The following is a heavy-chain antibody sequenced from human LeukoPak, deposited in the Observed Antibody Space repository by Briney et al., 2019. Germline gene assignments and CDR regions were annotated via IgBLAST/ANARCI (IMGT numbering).Heavy chain of an antibody. Sequence: ASVKVSCKASGYTFTSYGISWVRQAPGQGLEWMGIINPSGGSTSYAQKFQGRVTMTRDTSTSTVYMELSSLRSEDTAVYYCARDRGQNYDFWSGSYYGMDVWGQGTTVTVSS. CDR3: ARDRGQNYDFWSGSYYGMDV. J-gene: IGHJ6*02. V-gene: IGHV1-46*01. CDR1: GYTFTSYG. CDR2: INPSGGST. D-gene: IGHD3-3*01.